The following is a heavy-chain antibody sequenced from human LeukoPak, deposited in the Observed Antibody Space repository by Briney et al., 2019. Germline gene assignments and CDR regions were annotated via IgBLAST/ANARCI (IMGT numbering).Heavy chain of an antibody. CDR2: INHSGST. CDR3: ARVPSYCSGGSCYPIFDY. D-gene: IGHD2-15*01. J-gene: IGHJ4*02. V-gene: IGHV4-34*01. CDR1: GGSFSGYY. Sequence: SETLSLTCAVYGGSFSGYYWSWIRQPPGKGLEWIGEINHSGSTNYNPSLKSRVTISVDTSKNQFSLKLSSVTAADTAVYYCARVPSYCSGGSCYPIFDYWGQGTLVTVSS.